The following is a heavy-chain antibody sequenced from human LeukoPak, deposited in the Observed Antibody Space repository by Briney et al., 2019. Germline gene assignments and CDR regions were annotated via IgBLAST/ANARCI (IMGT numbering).Heavy chain of an antibody. J-gene: IGHJ4*02. CDR1: GFTFSDYY. CDR3: ARRPAAGRCFDY. CDR2: ISSGGSTI. D-gene: IGHD6-13*01. Sequence: GGSLRLSCAVSGFTFSDYYMSWIRQAPGKELEWVSYISSGGSTISHADSVKGRFTISRDNAENSVYLQMNSPRAEDTAVYYCARRPAAGRCFDYWGQGTLVTVSS. V-gene: IGHV3-11*01.